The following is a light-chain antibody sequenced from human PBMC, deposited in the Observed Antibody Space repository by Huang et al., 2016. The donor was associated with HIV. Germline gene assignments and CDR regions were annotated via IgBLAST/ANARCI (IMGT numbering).Light chain of an antibody. CDR3: QQSYNTPPT. CDR1: QSISTY. V-gene: IGKV1-39*01. Sequence: DIQMTQSPSSLSASVGDRVTITCRASQSISTYLNWFQQKPGKAPKLLIYATSNVQSEVPSRFSGSGSGTDFTLTVSSLQPEDFATDYCQQSYNTPPTFGQGTKLEI. CDR2: ATS. J-gene: IGKJ2*01.